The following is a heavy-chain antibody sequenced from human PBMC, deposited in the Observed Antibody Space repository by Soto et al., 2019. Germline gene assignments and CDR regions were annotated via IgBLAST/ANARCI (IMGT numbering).Heavy chain of an antibody. J-gene: IGHJ4*02. CDR3: AREFDYYYDSSGSLDY. Sequence: PGASLKISCKGSGYSFTSYWIGWVRQMPGKGLEWMGIIYPGDSYTRYSPSFQGQVTISADKSISTAYLQGSSLKSSDTAMYYCAREFDYYYDSSGSLDYWGQGTLVTVSS. CDR2: IYPGDSYT. CDR1: GYSFTSYW. D-gene: IGHD3-22*01. V-gene: IGHV5-51*01.